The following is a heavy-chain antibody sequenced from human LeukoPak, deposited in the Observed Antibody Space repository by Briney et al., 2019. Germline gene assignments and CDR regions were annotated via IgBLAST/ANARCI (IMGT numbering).Heavy chain of an antibody. CDR2: MWYDGSNK. CDR1: GFTFSDYG. D-gene: IGHD3-3*01. V-gene: IGHV3-33*01. Sequence: GGSLRLSCAASGFTFSDYGMHWVRQAPGKGLEWVAVMWYDGSNKYYADSVKGRFTISRDNSKNTLYVQMNSLRAEDTAVYYCARGRGRHYDFWSGYFVMDYYYGMDVWGQGTTVTVSS. CDR3: ARGRGRHYDFWSGYFVMDYYYGMDV. J-gene: IGHJ6*02.